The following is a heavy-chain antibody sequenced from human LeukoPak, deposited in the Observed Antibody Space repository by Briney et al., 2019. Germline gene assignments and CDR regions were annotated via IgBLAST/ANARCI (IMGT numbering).Heavy chain of an antibody. Sequence: ASVKVSCKASGGTFSSYAISWVRQAPGQGLEWMGWINPNSGGTNYAQKFQGRVTMTRDTSISTAYMELSRLRSDDTAVYYCARDVFRGPPYGMDVWGQGTTVTVSS. V-gene: IGHV1-2*02. J-gene: IGHJ6*02. CDR3: ARDVFRGPPYGMDV. CDR1: GGTFSSYA. CDR2: INPNSGGT.